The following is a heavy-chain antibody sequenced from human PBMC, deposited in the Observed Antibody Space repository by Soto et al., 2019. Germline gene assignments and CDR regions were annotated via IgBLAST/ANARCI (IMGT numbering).Heavy chain of an antibody. CDR3: ARCIAAAGTDEFDP. D-gene: IGHD6-13*01. V-gene: IGHV1-8*01. J-gene: IGHJ5*02. CDR1: GYTFTSYD. Sequence: ASVKVSCKASGYTFTSYDINWVRQATGQGLEWMGWMNPNSGNTGYAQKFQGRVTMTRNTSVSTAYMELSSLISEDTAVYYCARCIAAAGTDEFDPWGQGTLVTVSS. CDR2: MNPNSGNT.